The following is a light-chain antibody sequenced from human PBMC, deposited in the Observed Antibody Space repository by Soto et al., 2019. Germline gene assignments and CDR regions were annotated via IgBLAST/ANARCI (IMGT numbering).Light chain of an antibody. J-gene: IGLJ2*01. CDR2: LNSDGTH. Sequence: QAVLTQSPSASASLGASVKLTCTLNSAYSSYAVAWHQQQPEKGPRFLMRLNSDGTHTKGDGIPDRFSGSSFGAERYLTISSLQSEDGADYYCQSWGTGVIFGGGTKLTVL. CDR1: SAYSSYA. V-gene: IGLV4-69*01. CDR3: QSWGTGVI.